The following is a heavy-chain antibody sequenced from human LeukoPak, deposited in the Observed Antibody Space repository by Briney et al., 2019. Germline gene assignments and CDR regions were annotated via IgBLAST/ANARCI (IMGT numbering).Heavy chain of an antibody. CDR3: TTSSGYYPVDY. V-gene: IGHV3-15*01. CDR1: GFTFSSYE. D-gene: IGHD3-22*01. CDR2: IKSKTDGGTT. Sequence: GGSLRLSCAASGFTFSSYEMNWVRQAPGKGLEWVGRIKSKTDGGTTDYAAPVKGRFTISRDDSKNTLYLQMNSLKTEDTAVYYCTTSSGYYPVDYWGQGTLVTVSS. J-gene: IGHJ4*02.